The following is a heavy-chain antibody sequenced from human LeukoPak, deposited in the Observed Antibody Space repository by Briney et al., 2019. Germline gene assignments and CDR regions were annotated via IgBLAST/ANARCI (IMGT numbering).Heavy chain of an antibody. V-gene: IGHV3-30*02. CDR3: AKDSLGGYCSSTSCPLQH. CDR2: IPFDGSYK. CDR1: GFTFSSYG. J-gene: IGHJ1*01. D-gene: IGHD2-2*01. Sequence: PGGSLRLSCAASGFTFSSYGMHWVRQAPGKGLEWVAFIPFDGSYKYYADSVKGRFTISRDNSKNTLYLQMNSLRAEDTAVYYCAKDSLGGYCSSTSCPLQHWGQGTLVTVSS.